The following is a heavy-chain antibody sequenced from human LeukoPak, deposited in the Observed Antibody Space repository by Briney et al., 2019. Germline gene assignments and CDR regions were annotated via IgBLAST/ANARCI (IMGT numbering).Heavy chain of an antibody. J-gene: IGHJ4*02. CDR2: INHSGRT. CDR3: ARHISGSRRGWYVY. V-gene: IGHV4-34*01. Sequence: SETLSLTCTVSGGSISSYYWSWIRQPPGKGLEWIGEINHSGRTDYNPSLKSRVTISGDTSKNQFSLKLSSGTAADTAVYYCARHISGSRRGWYVYWGQGTLVIVSS. CDR1: GGSISSYY. D-gene: IGHD6-19*01.